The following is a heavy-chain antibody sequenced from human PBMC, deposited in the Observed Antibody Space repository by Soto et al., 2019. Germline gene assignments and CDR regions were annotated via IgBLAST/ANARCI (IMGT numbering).Heavy chain of an antibody. CDR1: GYTFTSYG. CDR3: ARDRDTAMVSSDY. J-gene: IGHJ4*02. D-gene: IGHD5-18*01. Sequence: ASVKVSCKASGYTFTSYGISWVRQAPGQGLEWMGWISAYNGNTNYAQKLQGRVTMTTDTSTSTAYVELRSLRSDDTAVYYCARDRDTAMVSSDYWGQGTLVTVPQ. CDR2: ISAYNGNT. V-gene: IGHV1-18*01.